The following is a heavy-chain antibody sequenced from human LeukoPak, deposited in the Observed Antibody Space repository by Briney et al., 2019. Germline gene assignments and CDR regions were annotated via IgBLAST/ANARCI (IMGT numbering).Heavy chain of an antibody. J-gene: IGHJ4*02. D-gene: IGHD1-1*01. CDR3: ARDRGTWNDDGFDY. V-gene: IGHV4-34*01. CDR2: INHSGST. CDR1: GGSFSGYY. Sequence: SETLSLTCAVYGGSFSGYYWSWIRQPPGKGLEWIGEINHSGSTNYNPSLKSRVTISVDTSKNQFSLKLSSVTAADTAVYYCARDRGTWNDDGFDYWGQGTLVTVSS.